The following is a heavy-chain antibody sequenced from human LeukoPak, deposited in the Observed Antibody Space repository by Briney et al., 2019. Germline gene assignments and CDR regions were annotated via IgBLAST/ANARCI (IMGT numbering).Heavy chain of an antibody. Sequence: GGSLRLPCAASGFTFSSYAMHWVRQAPGKGLEWVAVISYDGSNKYYADSVKGRFTISRDNSKNTLYLQMNSLRAEDTAVYYCARHKDIVVVPAAILDYWGQGTLVTVSS. CDR2: ISYDGSNK. CDR1: GFTFSSYA. J-gene: IGHJ4*02. V-gene: IGHV3-30-3*01. D-gene: IGHD2-2*01. CDR3: ARHKDIVVVPAAILDY.